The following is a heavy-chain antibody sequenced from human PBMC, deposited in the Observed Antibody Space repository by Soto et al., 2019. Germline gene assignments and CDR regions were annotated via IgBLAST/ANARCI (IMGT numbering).Heavy chain of an antibody. Sequence: QVQLEESGPGLVKPSQTLSLTCTVSGGSISSGGYDWSWIRQNTGKGLEWIGYIYYSRSTYYNPSLNRRVTISVDTSKNQFSLTLSYVTAADTAVYYCARVSYSSYPRYHYYVMDVWGQGTTVTVSS. CDR1: GGSISSGGYD. D-gene: IGHD6-6*01. CDR2: IYYSRST. CDR3: ARVSYSSYPRYHYYVMDV. V-gene: IGHV4-31*03. J-gene: IGHJ6*02.